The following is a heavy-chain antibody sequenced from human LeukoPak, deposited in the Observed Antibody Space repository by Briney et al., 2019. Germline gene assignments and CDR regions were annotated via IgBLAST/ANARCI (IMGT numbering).Heavy chain of an antibody. CDR3: AKDWAYSGNYYYFDH. Sequence: QTGGSLRLSCEDSGFTFRSYEMNWVRQAPGKGLEWIAYLSSSGSAFSYADSVKGRFTIARDNAKNSVYLEMNSLRADDTAVYYCAKDWAYSGNYYYFDHWGQGTLVTVSS. V-gene: IGHV3-48*03. CDR1: GFTFRSYE. D-gene: IGHD1-26*01. J-gene: IGHJ4*02. CDR2: LSSSGSAF.